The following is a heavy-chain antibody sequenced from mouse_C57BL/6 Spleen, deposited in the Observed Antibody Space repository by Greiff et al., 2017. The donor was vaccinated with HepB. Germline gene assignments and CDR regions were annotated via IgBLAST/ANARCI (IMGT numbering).Heavy chain of an antibody. CDR1: GYTFTSYG. Sequence: QVQLKQSGAELARPGASVKLSCKASGYTFTSYGISWVKQRTGQGLEWIGEIYPRSGNTYYNEKFKGKATLTADKSSSTAYMELRSLTSEDSAVYFCARKDYYGNPWYFDYWGQGTTLTVSS. V-gene: IGHV1-81*01. CDR2: IYPRSGNT. J-gene: IGHJ2*01. D-gene: IGHD2-1*01. CDR3: ARKDYYGNPWYFDY.